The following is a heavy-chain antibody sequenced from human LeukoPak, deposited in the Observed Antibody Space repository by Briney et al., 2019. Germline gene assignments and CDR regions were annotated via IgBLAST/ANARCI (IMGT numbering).Heavy chain of an antibody. CDR2: IYSGGST. Sequence: GGSLRLSCAASGLTFSSYWMSWVRQAPGKGLEWVSVIYSGGSTYYADSVKGRFTISRDNSKNTLYLQMNSLRAEDTAVYYCARPYGSGSPDAFDIWGQGAMVTVSS. CDR1: GLTFSSYW. CDR3: ARPYGSGSPDAFDI. D-gene: IGHD3-10*01. J-gene: IGHJ3*02. V-gene: IGHV3-53*01.